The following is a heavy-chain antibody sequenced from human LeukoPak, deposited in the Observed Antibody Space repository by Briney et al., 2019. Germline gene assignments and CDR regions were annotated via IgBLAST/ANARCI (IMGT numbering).Heavy chain of an antibody. CDR1: GGSISSYY. V-gene: IGHV4-59*12. CDR2: IYYTGFT. D-gene: IGHD6-6*01. J-gene: IGHJ1*01. Sequence: PSETLSLTCTVSGGSISSYYWSWIRQPPGKGLEWIGFIYYTGFTIYNPSLKSRVTISVDTSKNQFSLKLSSVTAADTAVYYCAREGPLLLQLPSLRTAEYFQHWGQGTLVTVSS. CDR3: AREGPLLLQLPSLRTAEYFQH.